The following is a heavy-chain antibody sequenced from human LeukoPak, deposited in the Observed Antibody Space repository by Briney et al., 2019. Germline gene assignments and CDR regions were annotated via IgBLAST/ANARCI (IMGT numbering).Heavy chain of an antibody. CDR2: TYYRSKWYN. Sequence: SQTLSLTCAISGDTISSNSVVWNWIRQSPSRGLEWLGRTYYRSKWYNDYAGSVKSRVTINPDTSKNQFSLQLNSVSPEDTAVYYCARKTTLTAYLYYGMDVWGQGTTVTVSS. D-gene: IGHD4-17*01. CDR1: GDTISSNSVV. V-gene: IGHV6-1*01. J-gene: IGHJ6*02. CDR3: ARKTTLTAYLYYGMDV.